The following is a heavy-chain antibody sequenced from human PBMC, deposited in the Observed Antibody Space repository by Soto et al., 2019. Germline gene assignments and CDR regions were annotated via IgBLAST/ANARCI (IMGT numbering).Heavy chain of an antibody. V-gene: IGHV1-18*04. CDR1: GYTFTSDG. CDR3: ARDAHCGGAPGCCAMDV. CDR2: ISGYNGNT. D-gene: IGHD2-21*01. Sequence: QVQLVQSGAEVKKPGASVKVSCKASGYTFTSDGASWVRQTPGQGLEWMGWISGYNGNTNYAQRFRDRVTLTTDTSTTTAYMELRSLRCDDSAVYYCARDAHCGGAPGCCAMDVWGQGTTITVSS. J-gene: IGHJ6*02.